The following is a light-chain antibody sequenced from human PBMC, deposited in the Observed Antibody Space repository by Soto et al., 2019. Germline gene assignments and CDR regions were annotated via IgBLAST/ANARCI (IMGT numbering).Light chain of an antibody. CDR1: QSVSSSY. CDR3: RQYGSSPPIT. J-gene: IGKJ5*01. CDR2: GAS. Sequence: EIVLTQSPGTLSLSPGGRATVGCRASQSVSSSYLAWYQQKPGQAPRLLIYGASSRATGIPDRFSGSGSGTDFTLTISRLEPEDFAVYYCRQYGSSPPITFGQGTRLEI. V-gene: IGKV3-20*01.